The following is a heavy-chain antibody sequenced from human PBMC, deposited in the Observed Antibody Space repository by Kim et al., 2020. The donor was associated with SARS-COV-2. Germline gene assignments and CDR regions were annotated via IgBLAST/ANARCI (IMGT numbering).Heavy chain of an antibody. CDR2: ISTYNGNT. V-gene: IGHV1-18*01. J-gene: IGHJ4*02. CDR1: GYTFTSYG. D-gene: IGHD3-22*01. CDR3: ATDSSGYFGDY. Sequence: ASVKVSCKASGYTFTSYGISWVRQAPGQGLEWMGWISTYNGNTKYAQKLQGRVTMTTDTSTSTAYMELRSLRSDDTAVYYCATDSSGYFGDYWGREALVTVSS.